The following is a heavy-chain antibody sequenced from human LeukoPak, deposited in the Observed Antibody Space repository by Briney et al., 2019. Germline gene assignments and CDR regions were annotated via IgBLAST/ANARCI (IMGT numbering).Heavy chain of an antibody. CDR2: IYHSGRT. D-gene: IGHD2-15*01. V-gene: IGHV4-39*07. Sequence: PSETLSLTCTVSGGSISSSSYYWGWIRQPPGKGLEWIGEIYHSGRTNYNPSLKSRVTISVDKSKNQFSLTLNSVTAADTAVYYCAAGYCSGGSCPDYWGQGTLVTVSS. CDR1: GGSISSSSYY. J-gene: IGHJ4*02. CDR3: AAGYCSGGSCPDY.